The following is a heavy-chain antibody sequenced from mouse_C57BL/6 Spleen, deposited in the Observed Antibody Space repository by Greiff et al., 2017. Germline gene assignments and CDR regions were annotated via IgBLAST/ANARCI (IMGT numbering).Heavy chain of an antibody. CDR3: ARSTAQDDGGFAY. Sequence: VKLMESGAELVRPGASVKLSCKASGYTFTDYYINWVKQRPGQGLEWIARIYPGSGNTYYNEKFKGKATLTAEKSSSTAYMQLSSLTSEDSAVYFCARSTAQDDGGFAYWGQGTLVTVSA. CDR2: IYPGSGNT. J-gene: IGHJ3*01. CDR1: GYTFTDYY. D-gene: IGHD3-2*02. V-gene: IGHV1-76*01.